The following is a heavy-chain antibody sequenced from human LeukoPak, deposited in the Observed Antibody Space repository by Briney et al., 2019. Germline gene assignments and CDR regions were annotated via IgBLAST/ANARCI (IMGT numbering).Heavy chain of an antibody. CDR2: IKQDGSEK. J-gene: IGHJ4*02. CDR3: ARTPTYYDFWSGYYTLSYFDY. CDR1: GFTFSSYS. Sequence: PGGSLRLSCAASGFTFSSYSMNWVRQAPGKGLEWVANIKQDGSEKYYVDSVKGRFTISRDNAKNSLYLQMNSLRAEDTAVYYCARTPTYYDFWSGYYTLSYFDYWGQGTLVTVSS. V-gene: IGHV3-7*01. D-gene: IGHD3-3*01.